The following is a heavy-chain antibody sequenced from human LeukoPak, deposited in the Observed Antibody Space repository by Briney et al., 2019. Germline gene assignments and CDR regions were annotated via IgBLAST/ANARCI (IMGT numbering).Heavy chain of an antibody. CDR1: GGSISSYY. CDR2: IYYSGST. CDR3: ARDAPPSRGSHYNWFDP. V-gene: IGHV4-59*01. D-gene: IGHD3-10*01. Sequence: PSETLSLTCTVSGGSISSYYWSWIRQPPGKGLEWIGYIYYSGSTNYSPSLKSRVTISVDTSKNQFSLKLSSVTAADTAVYYCARDAPPSRGSHYNWFDPWGQGTLVTVSS. J-gene: IGHJ5*02.